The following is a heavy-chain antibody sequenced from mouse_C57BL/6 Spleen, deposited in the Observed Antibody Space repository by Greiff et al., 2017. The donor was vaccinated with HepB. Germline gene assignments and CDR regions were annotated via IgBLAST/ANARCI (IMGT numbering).Heavy chain of an antibody. J-gene: IGHJ2*01. Sequence: EVQLQQSGPELVKPGASVKMSCKASGYTFTDYNMHWVKKSHGKSLEWIGYINTNNGGISYNQKFKGKATVTVNNSSSTTYMEILSLTSEDSAVEYCAREGYDDYDVFDYWGQGTTLTVSS. D-gene: IGHD2-4*01. CDR2: INTNNGGI. CDR3: AREGYDDYDVFDY. CDR1: GYTFTDYN. V-gene: IGHV1-22*01.